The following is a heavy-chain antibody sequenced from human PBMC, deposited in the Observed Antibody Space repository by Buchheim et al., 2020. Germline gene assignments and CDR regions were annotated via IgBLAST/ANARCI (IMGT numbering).Heavy chain of an antibody. CDR1: GGSISSGGYY. J-gene: IGHJ6*03. CDR3: ARKISTSYQPYSYGYYYYMDV. CDR2: IYYSGST. V-gene: IGHV4-31*03. D-gene: IGHD2-2*01. Sequence: QVQLQESGPGLVKPSQTLSLTCTVSGGSISSGGYYWSWIRQHPGKGLEWIGYIYYSGSTYYNPSLKSRVTISVDTSKNQFSLKLSSVTAADTAVYYCARKISTSYQPYSYGYYYYMDVWGKGTT.